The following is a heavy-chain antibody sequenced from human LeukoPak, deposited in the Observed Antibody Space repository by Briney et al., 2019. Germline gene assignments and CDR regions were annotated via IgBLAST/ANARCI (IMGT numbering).Heavy chain of an antibody. CDR3: ARGRGRVAGTVKINDAFDI. V-gene: IGHV1-2*02. D-gene: IGHD6-19*01. CDR1: GYTFTGYY. Sequence: ASVKVSCKASGYTFTGYYMHWVRQAPGQGLEWMGWINPNSGGTNYAQKFQGRVTITRDTSISTAYMELSRLRSDDTAVYYCARGRGRVAGTVKINDAFDIWGQGTMVTVSS. CDR2: INPNSGGT. J-gene: IGHJ3*02.